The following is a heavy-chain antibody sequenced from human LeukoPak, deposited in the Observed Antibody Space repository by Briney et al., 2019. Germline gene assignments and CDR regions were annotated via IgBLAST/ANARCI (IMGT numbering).Heavy chain of an antibody. D-gene: IGHD2-8*02. V-gene: IGHV1-2*02. CDR1: GYTFTDYY. CDR3: ARQNTGQLDY. Sequence: ASVKVSCKASGYTFTDYYMHWVRQAPGQGLEWMGWINAKSGDTKYAQKFQARVTMTRDTAITTTYMEVSRLSSDDTAVYYCARQNTGQLDYWGQGTLVTVSS. CDR2: INAKSGDT. J-gene: IGHJ4*02.